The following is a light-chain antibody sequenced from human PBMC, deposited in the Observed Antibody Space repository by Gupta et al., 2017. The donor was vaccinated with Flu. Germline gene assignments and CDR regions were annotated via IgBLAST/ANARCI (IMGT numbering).Light chain of an antibody. Sequence: PATLSVSPGETATLSCRASQSVSSNLAWYQQKPGQGPRLLIYGASTRATGIPARFSGSGSGTEFTLTISSRQSEDFAVYYCQQYNNWPITFGQGTXLEIK. V-gene: IGKV3-15*01. J-gene: IGKJ5*01. CDR2: GAS. CDR1: QSVSSN. CDR3: QQYNNWPIT.